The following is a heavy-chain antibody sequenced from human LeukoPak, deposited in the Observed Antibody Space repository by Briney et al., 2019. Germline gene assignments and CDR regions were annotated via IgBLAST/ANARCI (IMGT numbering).Heavy chain of an antibody. V-gene: IGHV4-39*07. CDR1: GGSISSSSYY. Sequence: SETLSLTCTVSGGSISSSSYYWGWIRQPPGKGLEWIGSIYYSGSTYYNPSLKSRVTISVDTSKNQFSLKLSSVTAADTAVYYCARGGRDGLGYCSGGSCYALGYWGQGTLVTVSS. D-gene: IGHD2-15*01. J-gene: IGHJ4*02. CDR3: ARGGRDGLGYCSGGSCYALGY. CDR2: IYYSGST.